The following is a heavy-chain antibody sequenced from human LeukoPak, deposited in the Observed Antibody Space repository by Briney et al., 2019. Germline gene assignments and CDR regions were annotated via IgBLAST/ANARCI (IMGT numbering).Heavy chain of an antibody. CDR1: GGSVSSGSYY. V-gene: IGHV4-61*01. Sequence: SETLSLTCTVSGGSVSSGSYYWSWLRQPPGKGLEWIGYIYYSGSTNYNPSLKSRVTISVDTSKNQFSLKLSSVTAADTAVYYCARATAAAAGFLGYWGQGTLVTVSS. D-gene: IGHD6-13*01. CDR2: IYYSGST. J-gene: IGHJ4*02. CDR3: ARATAAAAGFLGY.